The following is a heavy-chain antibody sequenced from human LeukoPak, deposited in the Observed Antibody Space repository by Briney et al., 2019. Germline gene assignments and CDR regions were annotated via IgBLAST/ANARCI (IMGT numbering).Heavy chain of an antibody. J-gene: IGHJ4*02. D-gene: IGHD4-17*01. V-gene: IGHV3-21*01. Sequence: PGGSLRLSCAASGFTFSSYSMNWVRQAPGKGLEWVSSISSSSSYIYYADSVKGRFTISRDNAKNSLYLQMNSLRAEDTAVYYCARNLMDYGDNNFDYWGQGTLVTVSS. CDR1: GFTFSSYS. CDR2: ISSSSSYI. CDR3: ARNLMDYGDNNFDY.